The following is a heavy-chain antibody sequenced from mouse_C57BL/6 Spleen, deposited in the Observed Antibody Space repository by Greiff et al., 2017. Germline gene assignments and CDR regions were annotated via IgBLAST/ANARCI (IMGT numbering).Heavy chain of an antibody. V-gene: IGHV2-5*01. CDR1: GFSLTSYG. CDR2: IWRGGST. D-gene: IGHD1-1*01. Sequence: QVQLQQSGPGLVQPSQSLSITCTVSGFSLTSYGVHWVRQSPGKGLEWLGVIWRGGSTDYNAAFMSRLSITKDNSKSQVFFKMNSLQADDTAIYYCAKEGYGSSYEWYCDVWGTGTTVTVSS. J-gene: IGHJ1*03. CDR3: AKEGYGSSYEWYCDV.